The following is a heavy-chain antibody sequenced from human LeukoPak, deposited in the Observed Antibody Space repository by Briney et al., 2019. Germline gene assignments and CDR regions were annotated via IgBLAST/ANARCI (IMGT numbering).Heavy chain of an antibody. Sequence: GASVKVSCKASGYTFTGYYMHWVRQAPGQGLEWMGWINPNSGGTNYAQKFQGRVTMTRDTSISTAYMELSSLRSEDTAVYYCARLVVLGLDAFDIWGQGTMVTVSS. CDR3: ARLVVLGLDAFDI. V-gene: IGHV1-2*02. CDR1: GYTFTGYY. D-gene: IGHD2-15*01. CDR2: INPNSGGT. J-gene: IGHJ3*02.